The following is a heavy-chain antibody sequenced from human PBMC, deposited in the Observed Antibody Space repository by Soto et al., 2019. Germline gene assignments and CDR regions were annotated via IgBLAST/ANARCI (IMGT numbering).Heavy chain of an antibody. CDR1: GFTFSSYA. Sequence: VQLVESGGGVVQPGRSLRLSCEASGFTFSSYAMHWVRQAPGKGLEWVAVISTDGRDKYHADSVKGRFTISRDNSKNTLFLQMNSLRPEDTAVYYCAKDHDLAAAGYYFDYWGQGTLVTVSS. D-gene: IGHD6-13*01. CDR2: ISTDGRDK. CDR3: AKDHDLAAAGYYFDY. V-gene: IGHV3-30*01. J-gene: IGHJ4*02.